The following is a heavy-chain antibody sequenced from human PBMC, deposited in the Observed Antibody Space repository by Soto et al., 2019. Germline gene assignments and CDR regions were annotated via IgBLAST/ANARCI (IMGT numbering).Heavy chain of an antibody. V-gene: IGHV5-10-1*03. D-gene: IGHD6-6*01. J-gene: IGHJ5*02. CDR1: GYSFTSYW. CDR2: IDPSDSYT. Sequence: EVQLVQSGAEVKKPGESLRISCKGSGYSFTSYWISWVRQMPGKGLEWMGRIDPSDSYTNYSPSFQGHVTISADKSISTAYLQWSSLKASDTAMYYCAGRRVEQLVHGAYWFDPWGQGTLVTVSS. CDR3: AGRRVEQLVHGAYWFDP.